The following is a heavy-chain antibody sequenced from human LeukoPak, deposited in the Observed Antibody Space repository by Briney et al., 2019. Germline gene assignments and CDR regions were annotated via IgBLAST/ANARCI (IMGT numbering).Heavy chain of an antibody. Sequence: PSETLSLTCTVSGGSISSYYWSWIRQPPGKGLEWIGYIYYSGSTNYNPSLKSRVTISVDTSKNQFSLKLSSVTAADTAVNYCARLRGSSLDAFDIWGQGTMVTVSS. V-gene: IGHV4-59*01. CDR2: IYYSGST. D-gene: IGHD6-13*01. CDR1: GGSISSYY. J-gene: IGHJ3*02. CDR3: ARLRGSSLDAFDI.